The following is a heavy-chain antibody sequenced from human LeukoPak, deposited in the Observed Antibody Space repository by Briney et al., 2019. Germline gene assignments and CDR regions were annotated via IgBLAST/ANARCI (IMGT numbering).Heavy chain of an antibody. D-gene: IGHD2-15*01. CDR1: GFTFSDYY. CDR3: ARRGSGRHFDF. V-gene: IGHV3-11*01. Sequence: PGGSLRLSCAASGFTFSDYYMSWIRQAPGKGLEWVSYISGGSSTIYYADSLKGRFTVSRDNAKNSLYLLMNSLRAEDTAVYYCARRGSGRHFDFWGQGTLVTVSS. CDR2: ISGGSSTI. J-gene: IGHJ4*02.